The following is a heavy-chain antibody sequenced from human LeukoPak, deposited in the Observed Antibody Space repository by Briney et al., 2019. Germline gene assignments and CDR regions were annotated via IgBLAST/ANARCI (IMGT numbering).Heavy chain of an antibody. Sequence: SETLSLTCAVSGGSYSGYYWSWIRQAPGSGLEWIGEIDHGGSTTYKPSLKSRVTMSLDTSKNQFSLRLSSVTAADTAVYFCARGQFIAAANHWFDPWGQGTLDTVSS. V-gene: IGHV4-34*01. CDR1: GGSYSGYY. D-gene: IGHD6-25*01. CDR2: IDHGGST. J-gene: IGHJ5*02. CDR3: ARGQFIAAANHWFDP.